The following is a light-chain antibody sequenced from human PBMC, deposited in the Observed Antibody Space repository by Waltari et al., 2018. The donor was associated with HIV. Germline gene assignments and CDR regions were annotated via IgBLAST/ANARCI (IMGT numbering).Light chain of an antibody. Sequence: SALTQPASVSGSPGQSITISRTGTSSDVGNYNVVSWYQQHPGKAPKLMIYEVSKRPSGVSNRFSGSKSGNTASLTISGLQAEDEADYYCCSYAGSSTHVFGTGTKVTVL. CDR2: EVS. J-gene: IGLJ1*01. CDR1: SSDVGNYNV. V-gene: IGLV2-23*02. CDR3: CSYAGSSTHV.